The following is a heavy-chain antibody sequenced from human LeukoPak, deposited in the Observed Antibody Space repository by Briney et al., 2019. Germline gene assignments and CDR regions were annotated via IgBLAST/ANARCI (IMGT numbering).Heavy chain of an antibody. CDR2: ICYSGST. CDR3: ARGPNYYYGSGSYSYFDY. CDR1: GGSISSYY. J-gene: IGHJ4*02. D-gene: IGHD3-10*01. Sequence: PSETLSLTCTVSGGSISSYYWSWIRQPPGKGLEWIGYICYSGSTNYNPSLKSRVTISVDTSKNQFSLKLSSVTAADTAVYYCARGPNYYYGSGSYSYFDYWGQGTLVTVSS. V-gene: IGHV4-59*01.